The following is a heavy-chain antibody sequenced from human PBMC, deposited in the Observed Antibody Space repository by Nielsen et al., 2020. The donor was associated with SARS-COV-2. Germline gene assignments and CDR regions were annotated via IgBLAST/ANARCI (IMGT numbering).Heavy chain of an antibody. D-gene: IGHD3-22*01. CDR3: ASLPYDNSGLDFDS. CDR1: GNTLSGVS. CDR2: FDPEDGGI. Sequence: ASVKVSCKVSGNTLSGVSMHWVRQAPGKGLEWMGGFDPEDGGITYAQKFQGRVTMTEDSSTDTAYMELSSLRSEDTAVYYCASLPYDNSGLDFDSWGQGTLV. J-gene: IGHJ4*02. V-gene: IGHV1-24*01.